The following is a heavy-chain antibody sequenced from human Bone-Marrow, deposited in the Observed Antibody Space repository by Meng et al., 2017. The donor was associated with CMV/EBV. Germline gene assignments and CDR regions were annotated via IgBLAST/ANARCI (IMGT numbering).Heavy chain of an antibody. J-gene: IGHJ5*02. D-gene: IGHD2-2*01. CDR2: IKQDGSER. V-gene: IGHV3-7*01. CDR3: ARSRIPASWGRWDP. Sequence: GESLKISCAASGFTFSSYWMSWLRQAPGKGLEWVANIKQDGSERYYVDSVKGRFTISRDNAKNSLYLQMNSLRSEDTAVYYCARSRIPASWGRWDPWGRGTLVTVPS. CDR1: GFTFSSYW.